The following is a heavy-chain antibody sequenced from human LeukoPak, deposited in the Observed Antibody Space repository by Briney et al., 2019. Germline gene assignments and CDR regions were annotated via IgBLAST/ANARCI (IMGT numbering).Heavy chain of an antibody. Sequence: SETLSLTCTVSGGSISGYYWSWVRQPPGRGLEWIGYIYYSGSTNYNPSLRSRVAMSVDTSKNQLSLNVSSVAAADTAVYYCARHESSGYYFHNWGQGALVTVSS. D-gene: IGHD3-22*01. J-gene: IGHJ4*02. CDR2: IYYSGST. V-gene: IGHV4-59*08. CDR3: ARHESSGYYFHN. CDR1: GGSISGYY.